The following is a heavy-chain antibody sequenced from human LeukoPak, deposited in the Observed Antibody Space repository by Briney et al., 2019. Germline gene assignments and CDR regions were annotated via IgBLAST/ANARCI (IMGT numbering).Heavy chain of an antibody. CDR3: AKVAGASEKYFDY. CDR2: FYPTGVS. V-gene: IGHV4-4*07. J-gene: IGHJ4*02. D-gene: IGHD1-26*01. Sequence: PSETLSLTCNVSGGSFSRSYWSWIRQPAGKGLEWIGRFYPTGVSNYHPSLRSRVTMSVDTSKNQFFLELTSVTAADTAVYYCAKVAGASEKYFDYWGQGILATVSS. CDR1: GGSFSRSY.